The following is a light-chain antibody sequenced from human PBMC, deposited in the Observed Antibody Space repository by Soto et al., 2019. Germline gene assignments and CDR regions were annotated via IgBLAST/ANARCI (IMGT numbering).Light chain of an antibody. J-gene: IGKJ1*01. CDR1: QSINRW. CDR3: PPPRWT. CDR2: DAS. V-gene: IGKV1-5*01. Sequence: DIQLTQSPSTLSASIGDRVTITCRASQSINRWLAWYQQKPGKAPKLLIYDASSLESGVPSRFSGSGSGTDFTLTIPRLQPDDFATYPCPPPRWTFGQGTKVDIK.